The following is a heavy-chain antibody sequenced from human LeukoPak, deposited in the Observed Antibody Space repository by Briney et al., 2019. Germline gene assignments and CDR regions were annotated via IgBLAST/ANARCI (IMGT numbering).Heavy chain of an antibody. D-gene: IGHD6-13*01. J-gene: IGHJ4*02. Sequence: SGGSLRLSCAASGFTFNSYAMTWVRQAPGKGLEWVSGISGGGGTTYYADSVKGRFTISRDNSKSTLYLQMNSLRAEDTAVYYCAKATFASSWNLYFDYWGQGTLVTVSS. CDR3: AKATFASSWNLYFDY. CDR1: GFTFNSYA. V-gene: IGHV3-23*01. CDR2: ISGGGGTT.